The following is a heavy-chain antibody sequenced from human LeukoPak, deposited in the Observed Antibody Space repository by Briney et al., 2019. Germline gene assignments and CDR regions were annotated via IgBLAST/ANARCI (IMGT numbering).Heavy chain of an antibody. CDR3: AKDRDYIIGIVDY. CDR2: IWYDGSNE. V-gene: IGHV3-33*06. D-gene: IGHD4/OR15-4a*01. CDR1: GFTFDDYA. Sequence: GGSLRLSGAASGFTFDDYAMHWVRHAPGKGLEGVAVIWYDGSNEYYADSVKGRFTVSRDNSKNTMYLQMSSLRAEDTAVYYCAKDRDYIIGIVDYWGQGTLVTVSS. J-gene: IGHJ4*02.